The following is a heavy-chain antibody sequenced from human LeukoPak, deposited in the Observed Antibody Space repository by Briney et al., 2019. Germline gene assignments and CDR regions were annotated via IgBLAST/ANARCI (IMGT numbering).Heavy chain of an antibody. CDR2: ISAYDGKT. J-gene: IGHJ6*02. D-gene: IGHD2-15*01. CDR3: ARDAPSVTILVGYYYYYGMDV. V-gene: IGHV1-18*01. CDR1: GYTFTSYG. Sequence: GASVKVSCKASGYTFTSYGISWVRQAPGQGLEWMGWISAYDGKTLSAQKVQGRVTMTTDTSTSTAYMELRSLRSDDSAVYYCARDAPSVTILVGYYYYYGMDVWGQGTTVTVSS.